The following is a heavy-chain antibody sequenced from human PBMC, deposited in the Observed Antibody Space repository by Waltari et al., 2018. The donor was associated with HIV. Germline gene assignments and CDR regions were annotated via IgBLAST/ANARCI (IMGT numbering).Heavy chain of an antibody. CDR2: IIPILGIA. D-gene: IGHD3-22*01. CDR1: GGTFSSYA. CDR3: ARQFADSSGYYPYWYFDL. V-gene: IGHV1-69*04. J-gene: IGHJ2*01. Sequence: QVQLVQSGAEVKKPGSSVKVSCKASGGTFSSYAISWVRQAPGQGLEWMGRIIPILGIANYAQKFQGRVTITADKSTSTAYMELSSLRSEDTAVYYCARQFADSSGYYPYWYFDLWGRGTLVTVSS.